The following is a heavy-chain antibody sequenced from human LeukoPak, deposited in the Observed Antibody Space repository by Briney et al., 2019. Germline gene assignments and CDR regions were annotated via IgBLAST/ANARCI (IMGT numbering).Heavy chain of an antibody. Sequence: GESLKISCKGSGYSFTSYWISWVRQMPGKGLEWMGRIDPSGSYTNYSPSFQGHVTISADKSISTAYLQWSSLKASDTAMYYCARHLNHYGSGSYGYYYGMDVWGKGTTVTVSS. CDR2: IDPSGSYT. D-gene: IGHD3-10*01. CDR1: GYSFTSYW. V-gene: IGHV5-10-1*01. CDR3: ARHLNHYGSGSYGYYYGMDV. J-gene: IGHJ6*04.